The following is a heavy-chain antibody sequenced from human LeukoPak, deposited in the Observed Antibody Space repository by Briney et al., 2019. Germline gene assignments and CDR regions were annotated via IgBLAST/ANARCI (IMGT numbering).Heavy chain of an antibody. V-gene: IGHV3-21*01. J-gene: IGHJ4*02. CDR1: GFTFSSYN. CDR3: ASLSVVQFYFDF. D-gene: IGHD4-23*01. CDR2: ISSSSNYI. Sequence: GGSLRLSCAASGFTFSSYNMNWVRQAPGKGLEWVSSISSSSNYISYADSVKGRFTISRDNAKNSVDLQMNSLRAEDTAVYFCASLSVVQFYFDFWGQGTLVTVSS.